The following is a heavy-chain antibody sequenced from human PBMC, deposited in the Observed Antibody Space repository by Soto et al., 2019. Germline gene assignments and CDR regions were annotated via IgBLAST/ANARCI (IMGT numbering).Heavy chain of an antibody. CDR1: GFTFGDYA. CDR2: IRSKAYGGTT. D-gene: IGHD3-3*01. V-gene: IGHV3-49*04. CDR3: TTGPESGYYNGAYYYYYGMDV. Sequence: PGWSLRLSCTASGFTFGDYAMSWVRQAPGKGLEWVGFIRSKAYGGTTEYAASVKGRFTISRDDSKSIAYLQMNSLKTEDTAVYYCTTGPESGYYNGAYYYYYGMDVWGQGTTVTVSS. J-gene: IGHJ6*02.